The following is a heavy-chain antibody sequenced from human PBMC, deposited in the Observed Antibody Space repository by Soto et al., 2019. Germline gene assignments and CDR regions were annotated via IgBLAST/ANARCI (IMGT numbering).Heavy chain of an antibody. CDR2: IVPIFGTT. CDR1: GDTFSSYS. J-gene: IGHJ6*02. CDR3: AANSLGGGAQGDV. V-gene: IGHV1-69*01. D-gene: IGHD1-26*01. Sequence: QVRLVQSGAEVNKPGSSVKVSCKASGDTFSSYSISWVRQAPGQGLEWMGGIVPIFGTTVYAPRLQGRLTITADGPTSTSYMELSGLTFEDTAVYYCAANSLGGGAQGDVWGQGTTVTVSS.